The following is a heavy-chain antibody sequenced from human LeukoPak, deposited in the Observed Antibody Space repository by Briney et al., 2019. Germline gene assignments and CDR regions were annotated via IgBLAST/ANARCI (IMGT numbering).Heavy chain of an antibody. V-gene: IGHV3-23*01. CDR3: AKKSPGAHPFDF. CDR1: GFSFSGYS. CDR2: VSDGRRDIK. J-gene: IGHJ4*02. Sequence: GGSLRLSCAASGFSFSGYSMSWVRQAPGKGLEWVSIVSDGRRDIKYYADSVKGRFTISRDNSKDTLYLQMNGLSAEDTAIYYCAKKSPGAHPFDFWGQGTLVTVSS.